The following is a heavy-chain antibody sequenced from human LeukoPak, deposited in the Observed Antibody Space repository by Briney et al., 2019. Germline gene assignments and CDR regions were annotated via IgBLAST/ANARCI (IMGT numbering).Heavy chain of an antibody. Sequence: SETLSLTCAVYGGSFSGYYWSWIRQPPGKGLEWIGEINHSGSTNYNPSLKSRVTISVDTSKNQFSLKLSSVTAADTAVYYCARGRRPIKGNSHQSFNFDYWGQGTLVTVSS. D-gene: IGHD1-7*01. V-gene: IGHV4-34*01. J-gene: IGHJ4*02. CDR3: ARGRRPIKGNSHQSFNFDY. CDR1: GGSFSGYY. CDR2: INHSGST.